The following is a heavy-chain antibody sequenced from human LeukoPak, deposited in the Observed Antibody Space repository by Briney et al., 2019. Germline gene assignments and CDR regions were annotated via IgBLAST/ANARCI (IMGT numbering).Heavy chain of an antibody. Sequence: PGGSLRLSCAASGFTFSDCYMSWIRQAPGKGLEWVSYISSSSSYTNYADSVKGRFTISRDNAKNSLYLQMNSLRAEDTAVYYCASSALYYYGSGGLQYYFDYWGQGTLVTVSS. CDR1: GFTFSDCY. V-gene: IGHV3-11*06. J-gene: IGHJ4*02. D-gene: IGHD3-10*01. CDR2: ISSSSSYT. CDR3: ASSALYYYGSGGLQYYFDY.